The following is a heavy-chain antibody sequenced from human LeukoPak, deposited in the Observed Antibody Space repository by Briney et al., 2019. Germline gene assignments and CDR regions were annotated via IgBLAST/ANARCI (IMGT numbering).Heavy chain of an antibody. CDR3: ARDSRSGGNPAFDH. D-gene: IGHD4-23*01. CDR2: IYSSGST. CDR1: GGSISSLY. Sequence: PSETLSLTCTVSGGSISSLYWSWIRQPAGKGLEWIGRIYSSGSTNYNPSLKSRVTMSVDTSKNQFSLKLSSVTAADTAVYYCARDSRSGGNPAFDHWGQGTLVTVSS. V-gene: IGHV4-4*07. J-gene: IGHJ4*02.